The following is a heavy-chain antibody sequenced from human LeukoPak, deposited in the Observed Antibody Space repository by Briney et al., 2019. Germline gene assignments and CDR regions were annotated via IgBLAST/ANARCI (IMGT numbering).Heavy chain of an antibody. D-gene: IGHD6-13*01. CDR3: ASLSSSRRLN. J-gene: IGHJ4*02. CDR2: ISYDGNNK. V-gene: IGHV3-30*03. CDR1: GFTFNSYG. Sequence: QTGGSLRLSCAASGFTFNSYGMHWVRQAPGKGLEWVAVISYDGNNKYYADSVKGRFTISRDNSKNTLYLQMNSLRAEDTAVYYCASLSSSRRLNWGQGTLVTVSS.